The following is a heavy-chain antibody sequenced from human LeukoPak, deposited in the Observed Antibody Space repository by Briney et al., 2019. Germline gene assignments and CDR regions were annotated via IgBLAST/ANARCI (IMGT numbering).Heavy chain of an antibody. CDR2: IYYSGST. CDR3: ARDGDSSGYTINWFDP. J-gene: IGHJ5*02. Sequence: SETLSLTCTVSGGSISSGGYYWSWIRQHPGKGLEWIGYIYYSGSTYYNPSLKSRVTISVDTSKNQFSLKLSSVTAADTAVYYCARDGDSSGYTINWFDPWGQGTLVTVSS. V-gene: IGHV4-31*03. D-gene: IGHD3-22*01. CDR1: GGSISSGGYY.